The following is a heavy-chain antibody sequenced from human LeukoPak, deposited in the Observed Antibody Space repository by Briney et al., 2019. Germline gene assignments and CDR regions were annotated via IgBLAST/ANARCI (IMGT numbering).Heavy chain of an antibody. CDR3: ARVEGGGMVRGVPY. V-gene: IGHV3-30-3*01. J-gene: IGHJ4*02. CDR1: GFTFSSCA. Sequence: PGGSLRLSCAASGFTFSSCAMHWVRQAPRKGLEWVAVISYDGSNKYYADSVKGRFTISRDNSKNTLYLQTNSLRAEDTAVYYCARVEGGGMVRGVPYWGQGTLVTVSS. CDR2: ISYDGSNK. D-gene: IGHD3-10*01.